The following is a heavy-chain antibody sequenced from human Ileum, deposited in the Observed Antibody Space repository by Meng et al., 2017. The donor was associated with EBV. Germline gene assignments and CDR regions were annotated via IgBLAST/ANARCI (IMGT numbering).Heavy chain of an antibody. CDR1: GYTFINNG. CDR3: ASNGDEVDY. J-gene: IGHJ4*02. V-gene: IGHV1-18*01. Sequence: VQLVQFGGEVKKPGASVKVSCKASGYTFINNGFSWVRQAPGQGLEWMGWISTLNGNTNYAQKFQGRLTVTTDTSTNTAYMELRNLRSDDTAVYYCASNGDEVDYWGQGTLVTASS. D-gene: IGHD4-17*01. CDR2: ISTLNGNT.